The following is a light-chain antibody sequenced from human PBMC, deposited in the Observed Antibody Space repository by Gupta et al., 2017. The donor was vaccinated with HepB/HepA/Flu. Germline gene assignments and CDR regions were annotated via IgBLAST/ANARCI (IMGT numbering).Light chain of an antibody. CDR1: QSIASS. Sequence: EIVLTQSPATLSLSPGERATLSCRASQSIASSLAWYQQKPGQAPRLLIFDASNRATDVPARFSGSGSGTDLTFTISSLEPEDFAVYYCQQRGSWPPVYTFGQGTKLEIK. J-gene: IGKJ2*01. CDR3: QQRGSWPPVYT. CDR2: DAS. V-gene: IGKV3-11*01.